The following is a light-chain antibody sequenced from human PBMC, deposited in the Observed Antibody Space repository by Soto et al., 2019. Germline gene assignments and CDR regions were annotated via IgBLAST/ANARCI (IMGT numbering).Light chain of an antibody. J-gene: IGLJ1*01. CDR1: TSNIGAGYH. CDR3: ATWVDSLSVYV. Sequence: QSVLTQPPSVSGAPGQRVSISCTGSTSNIGAGYHVYWYQQLPGTAPKLLIYRNDQRPSGVPDRFSGSRSGTSASLAISGLRSEDEAIYYCATWVDSLSVYVFGTGTKVTVL. V-gene: IGLV1-47*01. CDR2: RND.